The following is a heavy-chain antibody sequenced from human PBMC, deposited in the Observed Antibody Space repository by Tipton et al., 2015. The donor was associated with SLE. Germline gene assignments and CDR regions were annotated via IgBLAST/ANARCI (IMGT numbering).Heavy chain of an antibody. V-gene: IGHV4-34*01. J-gene: IGHJ4*02. CDR1: GGSFSGYY. Sequence: TLSLTCAVYGGSFSGYYWSWIRQPPGKGLEWIGEINHSGSTNYNPSLKSRVTISVDTSKNQFSLKLSPVTAADTAVYYCAREGAARGYWGQGTLVTVSS. CDR2: INHSGST. CDR3: AREGAARGY. D-gene: IGHD6-6*01.